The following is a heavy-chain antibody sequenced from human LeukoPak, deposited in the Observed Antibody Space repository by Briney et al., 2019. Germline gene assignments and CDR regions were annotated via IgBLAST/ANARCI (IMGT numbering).Heavy chain of an antibody. V-gene: IGHV4-4*09. CDR2: IYTSGTT. J-gene: IGHJ4*02. Sequence: SETLSLTCIVSGGSINNYYWSWIRQPPGKGLEWIGYIYTSGTTYYNPSLKSRVTISVDTSKNQFSLKLSSVTAADTAVYYCATWIQLWSYFDYWGQGTLVTVSS. CDR3: ATWIQLWSYFDY. D-gene: IGHD5-18*01. CDR1: GGSINNYY.